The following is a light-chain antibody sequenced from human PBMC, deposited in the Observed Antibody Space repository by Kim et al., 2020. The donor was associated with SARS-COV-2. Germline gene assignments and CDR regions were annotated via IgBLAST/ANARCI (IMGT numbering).Light chain of an antibody. V-gene: IGKV1-5*03. J-gene: IGKJ2*01. CDR2: KAS. CDR3: QQHSSYSA. Sequence: DIQMTQSPSTLSASVGDRVTITCRASQSIGNWLAWYQQKPGKAPKLLIYKASTLESGVPLRFSGSGSGTEFTLTISSLQPDDFASYYCQQHSSYSAFGQGTKLEIK. CDR1: QSIGNW.